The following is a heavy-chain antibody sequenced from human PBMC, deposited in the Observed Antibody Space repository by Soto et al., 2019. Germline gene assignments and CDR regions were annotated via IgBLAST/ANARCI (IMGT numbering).Heavy chain of an antibody. J-gene: IGHJ4*02. D-gene: IGHD1-26*01. CDR1: GFTFSSYS. Sequence: EVQLVESGGGLVKPGGSLRLSCAASGFTFSSYSMNWVRQAPGKGLEWVSSISSSSSYIYYADSVKGRFTISRDNAKNSLYLQMNSLRAEDTAVYYCARDQGEDGLIVGATTFDYWGQGTLVTVSS. CDR3: ARDQGEDGLIVGATTFDY. V-gene: IGHV3-21*01. CDR2: ISSSSSYI.